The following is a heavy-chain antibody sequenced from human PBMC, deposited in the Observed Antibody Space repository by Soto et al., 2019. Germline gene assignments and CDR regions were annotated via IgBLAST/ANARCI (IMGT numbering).Heavy chain of an antibody. D-gene: IGHD2-15*01. CDR1: GFTSRNFG. Sequence: GGSLRLSCAASGFTSRNFGMTWVRQAPGKGLEWVSTVSGGGENTHYSDSVNGRFAISRDNSQNTVYLHMSSLRVDDTATYYCAKDVGYGGSLLDFWGQGTQVTV. J-gene: IGHJ4*02. CDR2: VSGGGENT. V-gene: IGHV3-23*01. CDR3: AKDVGYGGSLLDF.